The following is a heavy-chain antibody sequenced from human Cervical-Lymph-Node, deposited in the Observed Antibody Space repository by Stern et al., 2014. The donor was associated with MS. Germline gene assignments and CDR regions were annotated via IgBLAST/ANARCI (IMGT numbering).Heavy chain of an antibody. J-gene: IGHJ4*02. V-gene: IGHV6-1*01. Sequence: QVQLQQSGPGLVKPSQTLSLTCAISGDSVSSNSAAWNWIRQSPSRGLEWLGRTYYRSKWYNDDAVSVKSRITIDPDTSKNQFSLQLNSVTPEDTAVYYCARELERRTVKNFDYWGQGTLVTVSS. CDR1: GDSVSSNSAA. CDR3: ARELERRTVKNFDY. D-gene: IGHD4-17*01. CDR2: TYYRSKWYN.